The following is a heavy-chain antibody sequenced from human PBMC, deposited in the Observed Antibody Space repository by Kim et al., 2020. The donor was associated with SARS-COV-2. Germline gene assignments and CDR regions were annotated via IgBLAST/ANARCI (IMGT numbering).Heavy chain of an antibody. J-gene: IGHJ4*02. CDR2: T. V-gene: IGHV4-39*01. Sequence: THYNPSLKRRVIMAAATSNNQLSLRRSSVTAADTAVYYCARHSPLSGYFDYWGQGTLVTVSS. CDR3: ARHSPLSGYFDY. D-gene: IGHD3-22*01.